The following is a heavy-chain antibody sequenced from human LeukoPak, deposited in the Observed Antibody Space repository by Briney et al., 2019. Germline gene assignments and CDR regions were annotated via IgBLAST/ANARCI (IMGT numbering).Heavy chain of an antibody. CDR1: GFTFSTYS. CDR3: AKDTEGGGYGRSAFDI. CDR2: ISSSSSTI. V-gene: IGHV3-48*04. Sequence: PGGSLRLSCAASGFTFSTYSMNWVRQAPGKGLEWVSYISSSSSTIYYADSVKGRFTISRDNAKNSLYLQMNSLRAEDMALYYCAKDTEGGGYGRSAFDIWGQGTMVTVSS. D-gene: IGHD4-17*01. J-gene: IGHJ3*02.